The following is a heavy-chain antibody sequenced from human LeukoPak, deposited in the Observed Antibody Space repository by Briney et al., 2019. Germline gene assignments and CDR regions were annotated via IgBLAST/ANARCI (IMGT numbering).Heavy chain of an antibody. V-gene: IGHV6-1*01. CDR1: GDSVSSNSVA. J-gene: IGHJ4*02. Sequence: ASQTLSLTCAISGDSVSSNSVAWHWIRQSPSRGLEWLGRTYYRSRWFNDYVASVKSRIVINPDTSKNQFSLQLNSVTPEDTAVYYCARTKGLKDGIAATDYWGQGSLVTVSS. D-gene: IGHD6-13*01. CDR3: ARTKGLKDGIAATDY. CDR2: TYYRSRWFN.